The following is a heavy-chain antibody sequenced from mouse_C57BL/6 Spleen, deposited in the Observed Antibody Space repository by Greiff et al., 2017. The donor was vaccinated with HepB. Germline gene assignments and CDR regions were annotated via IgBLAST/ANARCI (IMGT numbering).Heavy chain of an antibody. CDR1: GYAFSSSW. D-gene: IGHD1-1*01. CDR3: APLLVTDV. Sequence: QVQLQQSGPELVKPGASVKISCKASGYAFSSSWMNWVKQRPGKGLEWIGRIYPGDGDTNYNGKFKGKATLTADKSSSTAYMQLSSLTSEDSAVYFCAPLLVTDVWGTGTTVTVSS. V-gene: IGHV1-82*01. J-gene: IGHJ1*03. CDR2: IYPGDGDT.